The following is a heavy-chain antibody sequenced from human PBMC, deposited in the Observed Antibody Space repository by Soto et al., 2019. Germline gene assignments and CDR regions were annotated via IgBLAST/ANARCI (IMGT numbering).Heavy chain of an antibody. J-gene: IGHJ4*02. Sequence: DVQLVESGGGLVQPGWSLRLSCAASGFTFSSYWMSWVRQAPGKGLEWVANIKQDGSEKYYVDSVNGRFTISRDNAKNSLYVQMNSLRAEDTAVYYCAREKRANGYFDYWGQGTLVTVSS. CDR1: GFTFSSYW. V-gene: IGHV3-7*01. D-gene: IGHD6-25*01. CDR2: IKQDGSEK. CDR3: AREKRANGYFDY.